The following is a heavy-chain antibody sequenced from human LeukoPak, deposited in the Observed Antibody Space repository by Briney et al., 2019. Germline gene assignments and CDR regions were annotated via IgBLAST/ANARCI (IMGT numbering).Heavy chain of an antibody. CDR1: GFTFSSYA. J-gene: IGHJ4*02. CDR3: AKSRDIVLMVYAYIFDY. D-gene: IGHD2-8*01. V-gene: IGHV3-23*01. CDR2: ISGSGGST. Sequence: PGGSLRLSCAASGFTFSSYAMSWVRQAPGKGLEWVSAISGSGGSTYYADSVKGRFTISRDNSKNTLYLQMNSLRAEDTAVYYCAKSRDIVLMVYAYIFDYWGQGTLVTVSS.